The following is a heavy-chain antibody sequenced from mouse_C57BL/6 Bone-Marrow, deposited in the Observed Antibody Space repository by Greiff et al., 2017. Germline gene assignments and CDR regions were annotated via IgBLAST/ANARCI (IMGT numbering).Heavy chain of an antibody. CDR3: ASRFAY. J-gene: IGHJ3*01. CDR2: IYPGSGST. Sequence: LVESGAELVKPGASVKMSCKASGYTFTSYWITWVKQRPGQGLEWIGDIYPGSGSTNYNEKFKSKATLTVDTSSSTAYMQLSSLTSEDSAVYYCASRFAYWGQGTLVTVSA. CDR1: GYTFTSYW. V-gene: IGHV1-55*01.